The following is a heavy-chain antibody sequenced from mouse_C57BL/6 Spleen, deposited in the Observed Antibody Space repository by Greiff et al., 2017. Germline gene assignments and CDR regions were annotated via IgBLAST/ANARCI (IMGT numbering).Heavy chain of an antibody. CDR1: GYTFTDYE. CDR3: TRGTGPY. V-gene: IGHV1-15*01. CDR2: IDPETGGT. J-gene: IGHJ3*01. Sequence: VQLQESGAELVRPGASVTLSCKASGYTFTDYEMHWVKQTPVHGLEWIGAIDPETGGTAYNQKFKGKAILTADKSSSTAYMELRSLTSEDSAVYYCTRGTGPYWGQGTLVTVSA. D-gene: IGHD2-14*01.